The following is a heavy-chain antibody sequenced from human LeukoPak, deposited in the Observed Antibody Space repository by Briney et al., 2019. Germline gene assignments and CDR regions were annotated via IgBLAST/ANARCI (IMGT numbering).Heavy chain of an antibody. CDR1: GYTFRRYS. J-gene: IGHJ5*02. CDR3: ASDLVPAAVGEGWFDP. Sequence: PGGSLRLSCAASGYTFRRYSMHWVRQAPGKGLEWVSSISYSSSYILYADSVKGRYTISRENAKNSMYLQMNSLRGEDTAVYYCASDLVPAAVGEGWFDPWGQGTLVTVSS. V-gene: IGHV3-21*01. D-gene: IGHD2-2*01. CDR2: ISYSSSYI.